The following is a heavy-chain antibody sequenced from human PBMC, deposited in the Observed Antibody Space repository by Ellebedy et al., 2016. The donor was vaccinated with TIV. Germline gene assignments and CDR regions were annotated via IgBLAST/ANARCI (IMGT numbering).Heavy chain of an antibody. J-gene: IGHJ4*02. CDR2: IYHSGGT. V-gene: IGHV4-4*02. CDR3: ARTPLYYDSSGFDY. CDR1: SGSISSSNW. Sequence: MPSETLSLTCAVSSGSISSSNWWRWVRQPPGKGLEWIGEIYHSGGTNYNPSLKSRVTISVDKSKNQFSLKLSSVTAADTDVYYCARTPLYYDSSGFDYWGQGTLVTVSS. D-gene: IGHD3-22*01.